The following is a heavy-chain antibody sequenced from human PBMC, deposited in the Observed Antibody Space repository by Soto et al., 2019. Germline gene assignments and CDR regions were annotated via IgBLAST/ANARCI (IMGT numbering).Heavy chain of an antibody. D-gene: IGHD1-26*01. CDR1: GGSISSYY. Sequence: QVQLQESGPGLVKPSETLSLTCTVSGGSISSYYWSWIRQPPGKGLEWIGYIYYSGSTNYNPSHKSRATISVDTSKNQFSLKLSSVTAADTAVYYCARLRGLSYYYYGMDVWGQGTTVTVSS. CDR2: IYYSGST. CDR3: ARLRGLSYYYYGMDV. J-gene: IGHJ6*02. V-gene: IGHV4-59*01.